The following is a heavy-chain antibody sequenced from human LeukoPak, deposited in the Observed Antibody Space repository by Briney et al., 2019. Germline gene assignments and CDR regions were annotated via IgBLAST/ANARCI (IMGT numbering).Heavy chain of an antibody. CDR1: GYTFTSYG. Sequence: ASVKVSCKASGYTFTSYGISWVRQAPGQGLEWMGWISAYNGNTNYAQKLQGRVTMTTDTSTSTAYMELRSLRSDDTAVYYCARDVYYYDSSGYYSTTFLDAFDIWGQGTMVTVSS. V-gene: IGHV1-18*01. CDR2: ISAYNGNT. J-gene: IGHJ3*02. CDR3: ARDVYYYDSSGYYSTTFLDAFDI. D-gene: IGHD3-22*01.